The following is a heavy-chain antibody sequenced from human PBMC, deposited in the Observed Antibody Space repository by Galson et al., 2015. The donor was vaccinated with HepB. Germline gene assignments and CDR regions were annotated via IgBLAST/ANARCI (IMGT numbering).Heavy chain of an antibody. J-gene: IGHJ4*02. CDR2: ISSDADNT. V-gene: IGHV3-30-3*01. CDR1: TFSFNNYA. CDR3: ARGRYYDGTFFDD. D-gene: IGHD3-16*01. Sequence: SLRLSCAVSTFSFNNYAINWVRQAPGKGLEWVAVISSDADNTRFGDSVEGRITISRDNSKNTVHLQISRLRVEDTAVYYCARGRYYDGTFFDDWGQGTLVTVSS.